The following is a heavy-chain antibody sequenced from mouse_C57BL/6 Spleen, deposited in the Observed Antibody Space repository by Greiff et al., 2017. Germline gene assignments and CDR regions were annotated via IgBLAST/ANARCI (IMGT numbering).Heavy chain of an antibody. CDR3: ARARTAQATGDAMDY. Sequence: QVQLQQPGTELVKPGASVKLSCKASGYTFTSYWMHWVKQRPGQGLEWIGNINPSNGGTNYNEKFKSKATLTVDKSSITAYMQLSSLTSEDSAVYYCARARTAQATGDAMDYWGQGTSVTVSS. CDR1: GYTFTSYW. CDR2: INPSNGGT. D-gene: IGHD3-2*02. V-gene: IGHV1-53*01. J-gene: IGHJ4*01.